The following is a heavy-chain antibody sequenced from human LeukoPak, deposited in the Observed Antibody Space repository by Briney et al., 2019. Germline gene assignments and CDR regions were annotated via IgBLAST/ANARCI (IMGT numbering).Heavy chain of an antibody. CDR1: GFTFGADA. J-gene: IGHJ5*02. CDR3: ARFGDSGWANWFDP. CDR2: ISGGGGIT. V-gene: IGHV3-23*01. D-gene: IGHD6-19*01. Sequence: QPGGSLRLSCTASGFTFGADAWSWFRQAPGKGLEWVSVISGGGGITYYADSVKGRFTISRDNSKNTVYLEMNSLRVEDTAVYYCARFGDSGWANWFDPWGQGTLVTVSS.